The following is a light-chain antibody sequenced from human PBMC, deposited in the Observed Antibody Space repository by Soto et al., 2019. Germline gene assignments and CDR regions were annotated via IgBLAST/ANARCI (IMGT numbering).Light chain of an antibody. CDR1: QSVISN. CDR3: QQSYSIPWT. J-gene: IGKJ1*01. Sequence: EIVLTQSPATLSLSPGERATLSCRASQSVISNLAWYQQKPGQAPRLLIYGASARATGIPARFSGSGSGTDFTLTISSLQPEDFATYSCQQSYSIPWTFGQGTKVDIK. V-gene: IGKV3-15*01. CDR2: GAS.